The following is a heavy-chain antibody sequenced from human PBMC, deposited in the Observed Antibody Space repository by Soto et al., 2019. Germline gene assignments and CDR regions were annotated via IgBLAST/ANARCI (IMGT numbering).Heavy chain of an antibody. CDR2: ISSSSSTI. Sequence: GGSLRLSCAASGFTFISYSMNWVRQAPGKGLEWVSYISSSSSTIYYADSVKGRFTISRDNAKNSLYLQMNSLRDEDTAVYYCARYRVDDSSGYYLSYFDYWGQGTLVTVSS. J-gene: IGHJ4*02. CDR1: GFTFISYS. V-gene: IGHV3-48*02. D-gene: IGHD3-22*01. CDR3: ARYRVDDSSGYYLSYFDY.